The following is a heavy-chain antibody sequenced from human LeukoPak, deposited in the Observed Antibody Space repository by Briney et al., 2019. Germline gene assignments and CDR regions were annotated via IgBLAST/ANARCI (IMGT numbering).Heavy chain of an antibody. J-gene: IGHJ4*02. CDR2: ISYDGSNK. V-gene: IGHV3-30*04. CDR1: GFTFSSYA. Sequence: GGSLRLSCATSGFTFSSYAMHWVRQAPGKGLEWVAVISYDGSNKYYADSVKGRFTISRDNSKNTLYLQMNSLRAEDTAVYCCASGEGAYWGQGTLVTVSS. D-gene: IGHD3-16*01. CDR3: ASGEGAY.